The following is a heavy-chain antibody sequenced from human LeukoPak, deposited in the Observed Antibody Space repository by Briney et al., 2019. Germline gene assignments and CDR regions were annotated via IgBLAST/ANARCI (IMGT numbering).Heavy chain of an antibody. CDR1: GGSISSSSYY. J-gene: IGHJ4*02. D-gene: IGHD2-21*01. V-gene: IGHV4-39*02. CDR2: IYYRGNT. Sequence: PSETLSLTCTVSGGSISSSSYYWGWIRQPPGKGLEWIGNIYYRGNTYYSPSLKSRDTISVDTSKNQFFLKLSSVTAADTAVYYCARDGGDYHFDFWGQGTVVTVSS. CDR3: ARDGGDYHFDF.